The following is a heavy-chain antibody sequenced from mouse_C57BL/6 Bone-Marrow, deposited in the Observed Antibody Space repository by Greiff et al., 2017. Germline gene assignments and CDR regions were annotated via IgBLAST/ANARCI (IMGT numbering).Heavy chain of an antibody. CDR2: IYPGDGDT. J-gene: IGHJ2*01. CDR3: ARDTTVVARHYFDY. CDR1: GYAFSSYW. D-gene: IGHD1-1*01. Sequence: VQGVESGAELVKPGASVKISCKASGYAFSSYWMNWVKQRPGKGLEWIGQIYPGDGDTNYNGKFKGKATLTADKSSSTAYMQLSSLTSEDSAVYFCARDTTVVARHYFDYWGQGTTLTVSS. V-gene: IGHV1-80*01.